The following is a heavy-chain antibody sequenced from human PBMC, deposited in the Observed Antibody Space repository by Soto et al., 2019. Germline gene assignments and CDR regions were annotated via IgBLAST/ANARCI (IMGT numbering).Heavy chain of an antibody. CDR3: ARVYDFWSGYYVDY. J-gene: IGHJ4*02. Sequence: PSETPSLTCTVSGGSISSYYWSWIRQPPGKGLEWIGYIYYSGSTNYNPSLKSRVTISVDTSKNQFSLKLSSVTAADPAVYYCARVYDFWSGYYVDYWGQGTLVTVSS. CDR1: GGSISSYY. V-gene: IGHV4-59*01. D-gene: IGHD3-3*01. CDR2: IYYSGST.